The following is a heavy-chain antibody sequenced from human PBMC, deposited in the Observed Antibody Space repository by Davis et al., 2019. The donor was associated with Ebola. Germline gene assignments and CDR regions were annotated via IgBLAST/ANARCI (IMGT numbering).Heavy chain of an antibody. CDR2: INTNTGNP. CDR3: ARELTMVRGVIIHWFDP. J-gene: IGHJ5*02. CDR1: GYTFTSYA. Sequence: AASVKVSCKASGYTFTSYAMNWVRQAPGQGLEWMGWINTNTGNPTYAQGFTGRFVFSLDTSVSTAYLQISSLKAEDTAVYYCARELTMVRGVIIHWFDPWGQGTLVTVSS. V-gene: IGHV7-4-1*02. D-gene: IGHD3-10*01.